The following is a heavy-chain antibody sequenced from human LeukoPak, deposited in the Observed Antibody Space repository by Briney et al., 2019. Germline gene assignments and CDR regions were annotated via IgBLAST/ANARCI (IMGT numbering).Heavy chain of an antibody. V-gene: IGHV4-39*01. CDR1: GGSIDRPSYY. CDR2: VYYSGTT. D-gene: IGHD2-21*02. CDR3: ARHAVVTGNFQH. Sequence: SDTLSLTCTASGGSIDRPSYYCVWLRQPPGQGLQWIGSVYYSGTTYYNPFLHSRVTISVDTSKNQIALRLSSVTAADTAVYYCARHAVVTGNFQHWGQGTLVTVSS. J-gene: IGHJ1*01.